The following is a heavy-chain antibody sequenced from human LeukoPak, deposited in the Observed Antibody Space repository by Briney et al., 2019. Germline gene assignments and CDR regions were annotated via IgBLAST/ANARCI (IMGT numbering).Heavy chain of an antibody. CDR1: GGSFSGYY. V-gene: IGHV4-34*01. Sequence: KPSETLSLTCAVYGGSFSGYYRSWIRQPPGKGLEWIGEINHSGSTNYNPSLKSRVTISVDTSKNQFSPKLSSVTAADTAVYYCARVGSPVDTGRNWFDPWGQGTLVTVSS. D-gene: IGHD5-18*01. CDR3: ARVGSPVDTGRNWFDP. CDR2: INHSGST. J-gene: IGHJ5*02.